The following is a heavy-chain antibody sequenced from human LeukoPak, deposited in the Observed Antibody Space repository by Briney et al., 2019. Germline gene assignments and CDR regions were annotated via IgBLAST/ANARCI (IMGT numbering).Heavy chain of an antibody. CDR1: GGSISSGAFY. CDR2: MYYSGST. D-gene: IGHD3-16*01. CDR3: ASSPVLRPPRGELFDP. J-gene: IGHJ5*02. Sequence: PSQSLSLTCTVSGGSISSGAFYWSWIRQPPGMGLEWIVYMYYSGSTYYNPSLKSRVTMSADTSKNQLSLKLSSVTAADTAVYYCASSPVLRPPRGELFDPWGQGTLVTVSS. V-gene: IGHV4-30-4*01.